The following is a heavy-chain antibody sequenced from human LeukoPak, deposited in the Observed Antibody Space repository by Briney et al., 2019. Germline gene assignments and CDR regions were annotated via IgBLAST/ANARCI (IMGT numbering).Heavy chain of an antibody. D-gene: IGHD1-14*01. J-gene: IGHJ4*02. V-gene: IGHV4-59*01. CDR2: IYYSGST. Sequence: KPSETLSLTXTVSGGSISSYYWSWIRQAPGKGLEWIGYIYYSGSTNYNPSLESRVTISVDTSKNQFSLKLSSVTAADTAVYYCARDGENQYYFDYWGQGTLVTVSS. CDR3: ARDGENQYYFDY. CDR1: GGSISSYY.